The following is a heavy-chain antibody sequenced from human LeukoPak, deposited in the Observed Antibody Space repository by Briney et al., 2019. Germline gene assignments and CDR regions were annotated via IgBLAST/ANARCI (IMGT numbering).Heavy chain of an antibody. CDR2: IIPIFGTA. J-gene: IGHJ6*03. D-gene: IGHD3/OR15-3a*01. CDR1: GGTFSSYA. CDR3: ARNNLDAYYSYMDV. Sequence: GASVKVSCKASGGTFSSYAISWVRQAPGQGLEWMGGIIPIFGTANYAQKFQGRVTITTDESTSTAYMELSSLRSEDTAVYYCARNNLDAYYSYMDVWGKGTTVTVSS. V-gene: IGHV1-69*05.